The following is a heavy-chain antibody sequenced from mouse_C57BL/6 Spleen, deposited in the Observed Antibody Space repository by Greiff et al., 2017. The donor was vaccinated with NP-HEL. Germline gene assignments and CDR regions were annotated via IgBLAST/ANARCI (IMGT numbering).Heavy chain of an antibody. CDR1: GFTFSSYA. CDR2: ISSGGDYI. J-gene: IGHJ2*01. CDR3: TRGGQGYYFDY. V-gene: IGHV5-9-1*02. Sequence: EVMLVESGEGLVKPGGSLKLSCAASGFTFSSYAMSWVRQTPEKRLEWVAYISSGGDYIYYADTVKGRFTISRDNARNTLYLQMSSLKSEDTAMYYCTRGGQGYYFDYWGQGTTLTVSS.